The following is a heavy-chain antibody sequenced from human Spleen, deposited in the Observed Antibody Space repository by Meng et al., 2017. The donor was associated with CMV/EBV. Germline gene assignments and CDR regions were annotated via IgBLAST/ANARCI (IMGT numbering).Heavy chain of an antibody. D-gene: IGHD1-26*01. CDR1: GYPFTGYY. J-gene: IGHJ4*02. CDR3: ARDLRGLLDYFDY. V-gene: IGHV1-2*02. Sequence: CKASGYPFTGYYLHWVRQAPGQGLEWMGWINPDSGAPTYVQKFQGRVTMTRDTSIDTAYMELSSLRSDDTALYYCARDLRGLLDYFDYWGQGTLVTVSS. CDR2: INPDSGAP.